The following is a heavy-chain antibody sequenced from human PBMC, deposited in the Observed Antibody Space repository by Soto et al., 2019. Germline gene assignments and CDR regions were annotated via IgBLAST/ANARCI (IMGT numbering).Heavy chain of an antibody. J-gene: IGHJ6*02. CDR1: GGSISSYY. D-gene: IGHD5-12*01. Sequence: SETLSLTCTVSGGSISSYYWSWIRQPPGKGLEWIGYMYYGGRTNYNPSLKNRVTMSVDTSKKQFSLKLTSVTAADTAVYYCARDHTFGDGYNYYFYGMDVWGQGTTVTVSS. CDR3: ARDHTFGDGYNYYFYGMDV. CDR2: MYYGGRT. V-gene: IGHV4-59*12.